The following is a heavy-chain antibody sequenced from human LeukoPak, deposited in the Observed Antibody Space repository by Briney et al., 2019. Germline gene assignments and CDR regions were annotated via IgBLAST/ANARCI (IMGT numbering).Heavy chain of an antibody. CDR3: ARHRVGIYSRNHAFDI. CDR2: TYPGDSDT. D-gene: IGHD1-26*01. CDR1: GYTFSSNW. V-gene: IGHV5-51*01. Sequence: GESLKISCKGSGYTFSSNWIGWVRQIPGKGLEWMGITYPGDSDTRYSPSFQGQVTISADKSSSTAYLQWSSLKASDTAMYYCARHRVGIYSRNHAFDIWGQGTMVTVSS. J-gene: IGHJ3*02.